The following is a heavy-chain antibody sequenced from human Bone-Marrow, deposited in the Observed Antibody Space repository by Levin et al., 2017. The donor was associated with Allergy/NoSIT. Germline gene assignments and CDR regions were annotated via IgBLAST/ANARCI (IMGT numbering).Heavy chain of an antibody. Sequence: GGSLRLSCAASGFTFSSYAMSWVRQAPGKGLEWVSAISGSGGSTYYADSVKGRFTISRDNSKNTLYLQMNSLRAEDTAVYYCAKNVPLGSGWFRHYYYYYGMDVWGQGTTVTVSS. CDR1: GFTFSSYA. V-gene: IGHV3-23*01. D-gene: IGHD6-19*01. CDR2: ISGSGGST. J-gene: IGHJ6*02. CDR3: AKNVPLGSGWFRHYYYYYGMDV.